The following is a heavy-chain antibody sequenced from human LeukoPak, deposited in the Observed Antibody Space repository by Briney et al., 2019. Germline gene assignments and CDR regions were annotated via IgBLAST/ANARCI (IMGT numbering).Heavy chain of an antibody. CDR2: FDPEDGET. Sequence: GASVKVSCKVSGYTLTELSMHWVRQAPGKGLEWMGGFDPEDGETIYAQKFQGRVTITADESTSTAYMELSSLRSEDTAVYYCARGYCSSTSCYGVAFDYWGQGTLVTVSS. D-gene: IGHD2-2*01. V-gene: IGHV1-24*01. J-gene: IGHJ4*02. CDR3: ARGYCSSTSCYGVAFDY. CDR1: GYTLTELS.